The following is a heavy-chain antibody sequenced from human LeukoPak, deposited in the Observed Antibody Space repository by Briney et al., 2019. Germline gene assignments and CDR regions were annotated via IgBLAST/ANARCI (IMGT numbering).Heavy chain of an antibody. J-gene: IGHJ4*02. V-gene: IGHV3-7*01. Sequence: GGSLRLSCAASEFTFNIYWMSWVRQAPGKGLEWVANIKQDGSAKYYADSVEGRFTISRANAKNSLYLQTNSLRAEDTAVYYCSRVRFLERSQYYFDYWGQGTLVTVSS. CDR1: EFTFNIYW. D-gene: IGHD3-3*01. CDR3: SRVRFLERSQYYFDY. CDR2: IKQDGSAK.